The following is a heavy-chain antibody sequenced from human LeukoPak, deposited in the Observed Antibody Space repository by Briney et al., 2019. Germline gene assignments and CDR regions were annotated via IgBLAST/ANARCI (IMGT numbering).Heavy chain of an antibody. CDR3: AKGRAGSFYSDKYYYNYMDV. Sequence: PGGSLRLSCAASGFTFSSYAMSWVRQAPGKGLEWVSAISGSGDSKYYADSVKGRFTISRDNSKNSLYLQMNSLRAEDTAIYYCAKGRAGSFYSDKYYYNYMDVWGKGVTVTVSS. V-gene: IGHV3-23*01. CDR1: GFTFSSYA. D-gene: IGHD3-10*01. CDR2: ISGSGDSK. J-gene: IGHJ6*03.